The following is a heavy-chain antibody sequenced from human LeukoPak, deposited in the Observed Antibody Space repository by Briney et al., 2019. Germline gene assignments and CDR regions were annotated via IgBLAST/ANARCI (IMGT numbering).Heavy chain of an antibody. CDR1: GGSISSSNW. CDR3: ARLPFNSGYEYFDY. J-gene: IGHJ4*02. Sequence: PSGTLSLTCAVSGGSISSSNWWCWVRQPPGKGLEWVGEIYHSGSTNYNPSLKSRVTISVDKSKNQFSLRLTSVTAADTAVYSCARLPFNSGYEYFDYWGQGTLVTVSS. V-gene: IGHV4-4*02. CDR2: IYHSGST. D-gene: IGHD5-12*01.